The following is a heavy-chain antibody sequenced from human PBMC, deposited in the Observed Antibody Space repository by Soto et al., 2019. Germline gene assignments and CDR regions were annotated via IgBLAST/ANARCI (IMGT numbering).Heavy chain of an antibody. Sequence: QVQLVQSGAEVKKPGASVRVSCKASGYTFTSYYIHWVRQAPGQGLEWMAIVNPTGGSTNYAQKFQCRVTVTFDTSTSTVFMELNSMRYEYTAVDYCARHLAAGDSWGQGTLVTVSS. CDR2: VNPTGGST. D-gene: IGHD6-25*01. CDR1: GYTFTSYY. J-gene: IGHJ4*02. V-gene: IGHV1-46*03. CDR3: ARHLAAGDS.